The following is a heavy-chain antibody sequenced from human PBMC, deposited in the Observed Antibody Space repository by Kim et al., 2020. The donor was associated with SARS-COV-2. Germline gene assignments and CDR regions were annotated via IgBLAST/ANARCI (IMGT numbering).Heavy chain of an antibody. CDR3: AREPNYYYYDAMDA. Sequence: YADSVKGRFNISRDNAKNTLYLQMNSLRADDTAVYYCAREPNYYYYDAMDAWGQGTTVTVSS. V-gene: IGHV3-74*01. J-gene: IGHJ6*02.